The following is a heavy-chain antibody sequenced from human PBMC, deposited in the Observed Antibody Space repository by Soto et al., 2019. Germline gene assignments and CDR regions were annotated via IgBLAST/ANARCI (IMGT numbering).Heavy chain of an antibody. CDR2: ISGSGGST. V-gene: IGHV3-23*01. CDR3: AKDRAGGYDYLFDY. D-gene: IGHD5-12*01. Sequence: EVQLLESGGGLVQPGGSLRLSCAASGFTFSSYAMSWVRQAPGKGLEWVTAISGSGGSTYYADSVKGRFTITRDNSKNTLYLQMNSLRAEDTAVYYCAKDRAGGYDYLFDYWGQGTLVTVSS. CDR1: GFTFSSYA. J-gene: IGHJ4*02.